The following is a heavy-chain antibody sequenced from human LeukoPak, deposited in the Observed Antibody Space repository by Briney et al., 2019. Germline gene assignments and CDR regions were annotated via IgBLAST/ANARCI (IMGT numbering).Heavy chain of an antibody. D-gene: IGHD1-26*01. J-gene: IGHJ4*02. CDR1: GYTFTSYY. Sequence: GASVKVSCKASGYTFTSYYMHWVRQAPGQGLEWMGIINPSGGSTSYAQKFQGRVTMTRDTSTSTVYMELSSLRSEDTAVYYCAGDLYVDGGIDYWGQGTLVTVSS. CDR2: INPSGGST. V-gene: IGHV1-46*01. CDR3: AGDLYVDGGIDY.